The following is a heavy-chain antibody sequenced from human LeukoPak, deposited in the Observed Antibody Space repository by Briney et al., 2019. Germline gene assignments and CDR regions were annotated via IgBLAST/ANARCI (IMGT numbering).Heavy chain of an antibody. V-gene: IGHV1-2*02. CDR2: INPNSGGT. D-gene: IGHD2-2*01. CDR3: ARVGYCSSTSCQYFDY. J-gene: IGHJ4*02. CDR1: GYTFTGYY. Sequence: ASVKVSCKASGYTFTGYYMHWVRQAPGQGLEWMGWINPNSGGTNYAQKFQGRVTMTMDTSISTAYMELSRLRSDDTAVYYCARVGYCSSTSCQYFDYWGQGTLVTVSS.